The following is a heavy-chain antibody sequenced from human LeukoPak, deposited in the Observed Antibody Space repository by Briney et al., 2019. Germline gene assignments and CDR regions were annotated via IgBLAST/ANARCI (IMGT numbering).Heavy chain of an antibody. D-gene: IGHD3-10*01. CDR3: ARFGGDYVDY. Sequence: SETLSLTCTVSGGSISSSSYYWSWIRQPPGKGLEWIGYIYYSGSTNYNPSLKSRVTISVDTSKNQFSLKLSSVTAADTAVYYCARFGGDYVDYWGQGTLVTVSS. J-gene: IGHJ4*02. V-gene: IGHV4-61*01. CDR1: GGSISSSSYY. CDR2: IYYSGST.